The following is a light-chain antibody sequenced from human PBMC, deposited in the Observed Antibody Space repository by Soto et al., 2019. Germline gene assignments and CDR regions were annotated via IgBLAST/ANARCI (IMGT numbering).Light chain of an antibody. Sequence: QSVLTQPASVSGSPGQSITISCAGTSSDVGSYNYVSWYQQHPGKAPKLMIYEVSNRPSGVSSRFSGSKSGNTASLTISGLQAEDEDDYYCSSYTSSSTLFGTGTTVTVL. CDR1: SSDVGSYNY. J-gene: IGLJ1*01. CDR2: EVS. CDR3: SSYTSSSTL. V-gene: IGLV2-14*01.